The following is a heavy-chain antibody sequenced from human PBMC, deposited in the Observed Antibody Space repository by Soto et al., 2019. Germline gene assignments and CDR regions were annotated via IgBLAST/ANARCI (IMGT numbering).Heavy chain of an antibody. CDR1: GFTFSSYS. V-gene: IGHV3-21*01. CDR3: AGDFGEAVFYYYYYGMDV. J-gene: IGHJ6*02. Sequence: ESGGGLVKPGGSLRLSCAASGFTFSSYSMNWVRQAPGKGLEWVSSISSSSSYIYYADSVKGRFTISRDNAKNSLYLQMNSLRAEDTAVYYCAGDFGEAVFYYYYYGMDVWGQGTTVTVSS. D-gene: IGHD3-10*01. CDR2: ISSSSSYI.